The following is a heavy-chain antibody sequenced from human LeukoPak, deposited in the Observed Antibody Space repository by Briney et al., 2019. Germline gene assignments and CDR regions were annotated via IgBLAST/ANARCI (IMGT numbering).Heavy chain of an antibody. J-gene: IGHJ4*02. D-gene: IGHD3-10*01. V-gene: IGHV3-7*01. CDR2: IKQDGSEK. CDR1: GFTFSSYW. CDR3: AREGLLWFGELSFFDY. Sequence: GGSLRLSCAASGFTFSSYWMSWVRQAPGKGLEWVASIKQDGSEKYYVDSVKGRFTISRDNAKNSLYLQMNSLRAEDTAVYYCAREGLLWFGELSFFDYCGQGTLVTASS.